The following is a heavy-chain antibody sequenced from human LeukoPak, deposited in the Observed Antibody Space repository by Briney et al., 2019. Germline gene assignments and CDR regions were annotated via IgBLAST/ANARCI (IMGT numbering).Heavy chain of an antibody. CDR3: AKVREENWNVYYFDY. V-gene: IGHV3-23*01. CDR1: GFTFSSYA. CDR2: ISASGGST. D-gene: IGHD1-1*01. Sequence: GGSLRLSCAASGFTFSSYAMTWVRQAPGKGRQWVSAISASGGSTYYPDSVKGRFTISRDNSKNTLYLQMNSLRAEDTAVHYCAKVREENWNVYYFDYWGQGTLVTVSS. J-gene: IGHJ4*02.